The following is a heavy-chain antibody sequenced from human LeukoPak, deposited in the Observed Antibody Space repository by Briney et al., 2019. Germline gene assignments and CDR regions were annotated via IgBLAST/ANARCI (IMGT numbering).Heavy chain of an antibody. J-gene: IGHJ4*02. CDR1: GDSISNYH. CDR3: AGHSADGYWGSFDY. Sequence: SETLSLTCTVSGDSISNYHWSWIRQPPGKGLEWLGYIYYSGSTSYNPSLKSRVTISVDTSKNQFSLKLSSVTAADTAVYYCAGHSADGYWGSFDYWGQGTLVTVSS. CDR2: IYYSGST. V-gene: IGHV4-59*08. D-gene: IGHD5-24*01.